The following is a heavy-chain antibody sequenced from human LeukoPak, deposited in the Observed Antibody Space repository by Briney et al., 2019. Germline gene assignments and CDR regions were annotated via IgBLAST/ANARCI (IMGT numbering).Heavy chain of an antibody. CDR2: IYYSGST. CDR3: VRSWYSSSPYFDY. Sequence: PSETLSLTCTVSGGSISSYYWSWIRQPPGKGLEWIGYIYYSGSTNYNPSLKSRVTISVDTSKNQFSLKLSSVTAADTAVYYCVRSWYSSSPYFDYWGQGTLVTVSS. V-gene: IGHV4-59*01. CDR1: GGSISSYY. J-gene: IGHJ4*02. D-gene: IGHD6-6*01.